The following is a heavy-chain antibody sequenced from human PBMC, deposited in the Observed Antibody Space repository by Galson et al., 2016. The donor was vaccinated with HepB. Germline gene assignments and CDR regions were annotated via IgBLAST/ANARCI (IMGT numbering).Heavy chain of an antibody. J-gene: IGHJ3*01. Sequence: SVKVSCKASGYTFSTCGVSWVRQAPGQGLEWMGWVSTYDGDRNYAQKLQGRVTMTTDTSTNTAYMELRSLTSDDTAVYYCARDRGYGSDTFDFWGQGTMVTVSS. V-gene: IGHV1-18*01. CDR3: ARDRGYGSDTFDF. D-gene: IGHD5-18*01. CDR1: GYTFSTCG. CDR2: VSTYDGDR.